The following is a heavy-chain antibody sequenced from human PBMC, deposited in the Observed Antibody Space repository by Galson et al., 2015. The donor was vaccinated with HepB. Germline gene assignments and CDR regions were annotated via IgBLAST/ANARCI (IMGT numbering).Heavy chain of an antibody. J-gene: IGHJ6*03. CDR1: GATFSSYG. CDR3: ARGPYDFTISYFYYMDV. CDR2: IIPFLGRA. D-gene: IGHD2-21*02. V-gene: IGHV1-69*10. Sequence: SVKVSCKASGATFSSYGISWVRQAPGQGLEWMGGIIPFLGRASYAQKFQGRVTVTADKSTNTAYMELSSLRSEDTAMYYCARGPYDFTISYFYYMDVWGTGTMVTVSS.